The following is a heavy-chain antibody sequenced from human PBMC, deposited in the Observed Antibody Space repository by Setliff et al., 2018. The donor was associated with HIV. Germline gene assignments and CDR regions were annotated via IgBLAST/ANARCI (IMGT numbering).Heavy chain of an antibody. CDR1: GFTFDDHA. CDR3: ARDPRTDSSYAWFDS. CDR2: IKWDGSYT. V-gene: IGHV3-20*04. Sequence: GGSLRLSCAASGFTFDDHAMAWVRQAPGKGLEWISSIKWDGSYTYYADSMKGRLTISRDNAKNSLYLQMTSLRAEDTALYFCARDPRTDSSYAWFDSWGQGTLVTVSS. J-gene: IGHJ5*01. D-gene: IGHD6-6*01.